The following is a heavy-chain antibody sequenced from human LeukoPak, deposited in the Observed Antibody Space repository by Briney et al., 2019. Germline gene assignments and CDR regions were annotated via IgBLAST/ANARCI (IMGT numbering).Heavy chain of an antibody. CDR1: GGTFSSYA. V-gene: IGHV1-69*06. Sequence: SVKVSCKASGGTFSSYAISWVRQAPGQGLEWMGGIIPIFGTAHYAQKFQGRVTITADKSTSTAYMELSSLRSADTAVYYCARARGYSYGPFDYWGQGTLVTVSS. J-gene: IGHJ4*02. CDR3: ARARGYSYGPFDY. D-gene: IGHD5-18*01. CDR2: IIPIFGTA.